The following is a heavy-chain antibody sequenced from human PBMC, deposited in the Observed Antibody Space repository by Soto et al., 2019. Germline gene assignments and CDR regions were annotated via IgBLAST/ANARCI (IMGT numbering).Heavy chain of an antibody. CDR2: ISGSGGST. D-gene: IGHD7-27*01. J-gene: IGHJ4*02. V-gene: IGHV3-23*01. Sequence: PGGSLILSCAASGFTFSLFAMSWVRQSPGKGLEWVSTISGSGGSTYYADAVKGRFTISRDNSMDTLYLQMKSLRVEDTARYYCAKEVSLGSTVDLGYWGQGSLVTVSS. CDR1: GFTFSLFA. CDR3: AKEVSLGSTVDLGY.